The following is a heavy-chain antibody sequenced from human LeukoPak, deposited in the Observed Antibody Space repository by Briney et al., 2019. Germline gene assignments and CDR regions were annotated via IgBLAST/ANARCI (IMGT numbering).Heavy chain of an antibody. Sequence: TGGSLRLSCAASGFTFSSYGMHWVRQAPGKGLECVAVISYDGSNKYYADSVKGRFTISRDNSKNTLCLQMNSLRAEDTAVYYCAKGRDSSGYNAFDIWGQGTMATVSS. V-gene: IGHV3-30*18. D-gene: IGHD3-22*01. CDR2: ISYDGSNK. CDR1: GFTFSSYG. CDR3: AKGRDSSGYNAFDI. J-gene: IGHJ3*02.